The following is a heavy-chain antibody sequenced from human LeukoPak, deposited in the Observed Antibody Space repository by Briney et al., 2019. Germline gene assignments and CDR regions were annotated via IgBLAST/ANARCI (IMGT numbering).Heavy chain of an antibody. Sequence: ASVKVSCKAFGYTFTSNYMHWVRQAPGQGPEWMGVISPSGGSTTYAQKFQGRVTLTRDMSTSTVYMELSSLRSEDTAVYYCARDRGDSYFDYWGQGTLVTVSS. CDR3: ARDRGDSYFDY. CDR2: ISPSGGST. D-gene: IGHD4-17*01. J-gene: IGHJ4*02. CDR1: GYTFTSNY. V-gene: IGHV1-46*01.